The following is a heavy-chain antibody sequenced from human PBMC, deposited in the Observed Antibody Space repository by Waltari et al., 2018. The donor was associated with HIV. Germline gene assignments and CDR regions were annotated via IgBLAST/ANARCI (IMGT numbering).Heavy chain of an antibody. CDR2: ICAYNGNT. CDR3: VRLNGVSGSPSGR. D-gene: IGHD3-10*01. J-gene: IGHJ4*02. Sequence: QVQLVQSGAEVKKPGASVKVYCKAYGYTFTTYGISWVRQAPGQGLEWMGWICAYNGNTHYAQKLQDRLTMTTDTSTNTAYMELRSLRSDDTAVYYCVRLNGVSGSPSGRWGPGTLVTVSS. CDR1: GYTFTTYG. V-gene: IGHV1-18*01.